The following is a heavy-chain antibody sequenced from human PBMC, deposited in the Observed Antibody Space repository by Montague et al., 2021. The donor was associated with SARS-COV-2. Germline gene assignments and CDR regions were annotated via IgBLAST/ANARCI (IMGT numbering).Heavy chain of an antibody. CDR3: ARKGSGRSDLAY. D-gene: IGHD1-26*01. J-gene: IGHJ4*02. Sequence: SETLSLTCAISGGSFSNYYWSWIRQPPGKGLEWIGEVNQSGTTIYNPSVKSGVTISEDTSKNQFYLRSNSVTAADTAIYYCARKGSGRSDLAYWGQGALVTVSS. V-gene: IGHV4-34*01. CDR2: VNQSGTT. CDR1: GGSFSNYY.